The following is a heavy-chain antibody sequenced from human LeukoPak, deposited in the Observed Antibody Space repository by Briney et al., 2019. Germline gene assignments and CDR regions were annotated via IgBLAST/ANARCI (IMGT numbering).Heavy chain of an antibody. D-gene: IGHD3-10*01. Sequence: GGSLRLSCAASGFTFNNYAMSWVRQAPGKGLEWVSAISGSGGSTYYADSVKGRFTISRDNSKNTLYLQMNSLRAEDTAVYYCAKDVVRGVLYQMYYFDYWGQGTLVTVSS. V-gene: IGHV3-23*01. CDR1: GFTFNNYA. CDR2: ISGSGGST. J-gene: IGHJ4*02. CDR3: AKDVVRGVLYQMYYFDY.